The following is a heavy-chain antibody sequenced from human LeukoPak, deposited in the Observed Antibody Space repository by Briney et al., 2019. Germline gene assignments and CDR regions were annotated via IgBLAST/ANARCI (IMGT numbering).Heavy chain of an antibody. J-gene: IGHJ3*01. V-gene: IGHV1-18*01. D-gene: IGHD2-2*01. CDR3: ARECSSTSCNDAFDF. CDR1: GYTFTSYG. Sequence: ASAKVSCKASGYTFTSYGISWVRQAPGQGLEWMGWISAYNGNTNYAQKLQGRVTMTTDTSTSTAYMELRSLRSDDTSAYYCARECSSTSCNDAFDFWGQGTMVTVSS. CDR2: ISAYNGNT.